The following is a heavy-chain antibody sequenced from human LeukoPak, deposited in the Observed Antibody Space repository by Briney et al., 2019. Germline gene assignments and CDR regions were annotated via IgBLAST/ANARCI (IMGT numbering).Heavy chain of an antibody. J-gene: IGHJ4*02. D-gene: IGHD3-16*02. V-gene: IGHV3-43*01. CDR3: AKELRLGELSLYRGGGIDY. CDR1: GFTFDDYT. Sequence: GGSLRLSCAASGFTFDDYTMHWVRQAPGKGLEWVSLISWDGGSKYYADSVKGRFTISRDNSKNSLYLQMNSLRTEDTALYYCAKELRLGELSLYRGGGIDYWGQGTLVTVSS. CDR2: ISWDGGSK.